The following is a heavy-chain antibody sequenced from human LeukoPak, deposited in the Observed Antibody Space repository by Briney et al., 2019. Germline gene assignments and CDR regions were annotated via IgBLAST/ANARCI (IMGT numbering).Heavy chain of an antibody. CDR2: IKSKTDGGTT. CDR1: GFTFSNAW. CDR3: TTYSGGSPTER. D-gene: IGHD6-19*01. J-gene: IGHJ4*02. V-gene: IGHV3-15*01. Sequence: PGGSLRLSCATSGFTFSNAWMSWVRQAPGKGLDWVGRIKSKTDGGTTDYNEAVKDRFTISRDDSKNTLYLQMVSLKTDDTAVYYCTTYSGGSPTERWGQGTLVTVSS.